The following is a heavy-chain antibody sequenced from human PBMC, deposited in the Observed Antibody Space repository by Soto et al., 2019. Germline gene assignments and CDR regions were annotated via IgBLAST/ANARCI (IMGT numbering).Heavy chain of an antibody. V-gene: IGHV3-30-3*01. CDR2: ISCAGTSX. Sequence: XVQLVESGGGVVQPGRSLRLSCAASGFTFSNSAMHWVRQAPGKGLEWVAVISCAGTSXXYXXXXKGXXXXXRXNSXXXXXXXXXXXXXXXXXXXXXXXXXXHXDNEYYTFDYWGQGTLVTVSS. CDR1: GFTFSNSA. J-gene: IGHJ4*02. CDR3: XXXXXHXDNEYYTFDY. D-gene: IGHD3-3*01.